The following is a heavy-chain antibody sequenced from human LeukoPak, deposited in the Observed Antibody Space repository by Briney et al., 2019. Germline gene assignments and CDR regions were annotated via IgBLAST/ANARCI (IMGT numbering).Heavy chain of an antibody. V-gene: IGHV4-38-2*01. Sequence: SETLSLTCSVSGYSFTSGHCWGWIRQPPGKGLEWIANIYHTGSAHYNPSLKSRVTISVDTSKNQFSLKLSSVTAADTAVYYCARYCTSTACILRGFDYWGQGTLVTVSS. D-gene: IGHD2-2*01. J-gene: IGHJ4*02. CDR3: ARYCTSTACILRGFDY. CDR1: GYSFTSGHC. CDR2: IYHTGSA.